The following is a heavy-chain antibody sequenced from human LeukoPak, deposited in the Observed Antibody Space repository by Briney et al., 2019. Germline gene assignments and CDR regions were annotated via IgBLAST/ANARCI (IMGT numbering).Heavy chain of an antibody. V-gene: IGHV4-59*01. CDR1: GGSINSFY. CDR2: IYYSGST. D-gene: IGHD6-19*01. J-gene: IGHJ3*02. Sequence: SETLSLTCTVSGGSINSFYWRWIRQPPGKGLEWSGYIYYSGSTNYNPSLESRVTISVDTSQNQFSLKLTSVTAADTAVYYCARSTAVAGNDAFDIWGRGTMVTVSS. CDR3: ARSTAVAGNDAFDI.